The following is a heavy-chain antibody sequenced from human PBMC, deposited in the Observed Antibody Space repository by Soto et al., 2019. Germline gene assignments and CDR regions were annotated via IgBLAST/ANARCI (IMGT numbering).Heavy chain of an antibody. J-gene: IGHJ4*02. CDR2: IYYSGST. CDR3: AFVPRGNHRYPTFFDY. Sequence: SETLSLTCTVSGGSISSYYWSWIRQPPGKGLEWIGYIYYSGSTNYNPSLKSRVTISVDTSKNQFSLKLSSVTAADTAVYYCAFVPRGNHRYPTFFDYSGMGTLLIV. V-gene: IGHV4-59*01. D-gene: IGHD3-16*02. CDR1: GGSISSYY.